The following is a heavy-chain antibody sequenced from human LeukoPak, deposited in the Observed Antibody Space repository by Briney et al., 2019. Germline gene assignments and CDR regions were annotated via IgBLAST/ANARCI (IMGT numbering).Heavy chain of an antibody. Sequence: GGSLRLSCAASGFTFSSYGMHWVRQDPGKGLEWVAVISYDGSNKYYADSVKGRFTISRDNSKNTLYLQMNSLRAEDTAVYYCAKGIGILTGYRFDYWGQGTLVTVSS. CDR1: GFTFSSYG. CDR2: ISYDGSNK. J-gene: IGHJ4*02. V-gene: IGHV3-30*18. CDR3: AKGIGILTGYRFDY. D-gene: IGHD3-9*01.